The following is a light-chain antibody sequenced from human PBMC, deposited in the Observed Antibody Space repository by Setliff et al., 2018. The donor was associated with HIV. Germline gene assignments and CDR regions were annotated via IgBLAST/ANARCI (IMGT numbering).Light chain of an antibody. CDR1: SSDVGSYNR. Sequence: QSALTQPPSVSGSPGQSVTISCTGPSSDVGSYNRVSWYQQPPGTAPKLIIYEVSNRPSGVPDRFSGSKSGNTASLTISGLQAEDEAHYYCSSYSSSATLMFGGGTKVTV. V-gene: IGLV2-18*02. CDR2: EVS. CDR3: SSYSSSATLM. J-gene: IGLJ3*02.